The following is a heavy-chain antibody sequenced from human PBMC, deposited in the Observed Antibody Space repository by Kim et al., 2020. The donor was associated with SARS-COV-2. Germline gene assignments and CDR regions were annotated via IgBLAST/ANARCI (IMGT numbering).Heavy chain of an antibody. V-gene: IGHV4-59*11. CDR2: IYDSGNT. J-gene: IGHJ5*01. Sequence: SETLSLTCTVSGDFINIHYWNWIRQPPGKGLEWIGYIYDSGNTYYNPSLENRVSISVDAAKKQFSLRLRSVTTADTAVYYCARRVCSAVSCSPPEDNWF. CDR3: ARRVCSAVSCSPPEDNWF. D-gene: IGHD2-15*01. CDR1: GDFINIHY.